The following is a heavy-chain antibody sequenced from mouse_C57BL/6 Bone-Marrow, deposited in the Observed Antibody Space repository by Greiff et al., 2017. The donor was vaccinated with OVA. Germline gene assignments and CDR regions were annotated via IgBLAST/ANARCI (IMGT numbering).Heavy chain of an antibody. Sequence: QVQLQQPGAELVMPGASVKLSCKASGYTFTSYWMHWVKQRPGQGLEWIGEIDPSDSYTNYNQNFKGKSTLTVDKSSSTAYMQLSSLTAEDAAVYYCARGYGHYRDYWGQGTTLTVSS. CDR1: GYTFTSYW. D-gene: IGHD2-1*01. CDR3: ARGYGHYRDY. J-gene: IGHJ2*01. V-gene: IGHV1-69*01. CDR2: IDPSDSYT.